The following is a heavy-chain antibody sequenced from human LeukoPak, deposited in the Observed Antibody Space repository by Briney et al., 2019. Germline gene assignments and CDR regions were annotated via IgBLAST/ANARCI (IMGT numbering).Heavy chain of an antibody. CDR2: ISGSGGST. CDR1: AFTFSSYA. D-gene: IGHD3-9*01. J-gene: IGHJ4*02. Sequence: PGGSLRLSCAASAFTFSSYAMNWVRQAPGKGLEWVSGISGSGGSTSYGDSVKGRFTISRDNSKNTLFLQMNSLRAEDTAVYYCAKSIYDILTGYPHWGQGTLVTVSS. V-gene: IGHV3-23*01. CDR3: AKSIYDILTGYPH.